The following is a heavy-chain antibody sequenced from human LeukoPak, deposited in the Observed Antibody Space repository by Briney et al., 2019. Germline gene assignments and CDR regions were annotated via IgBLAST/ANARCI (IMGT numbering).Heavy chain of an antibody. J-gene: IGHJ5*02. CDR1: GYTFTGYY. CDR3: ARESGYCSSTSCYPLGNWFDP. Sequence: ASVKVSCKASGYTFTGYYMHWVRQAPGQGLEWMGRIIPILGIANYAQKFQGRVTITADKSTSTAYMELSRLRSDDTAVYYCARESGYCSSTSCYPLGNWFDPWGQGTLVTVSS. D-gene: IGHD2-2*01. CDR2: IIPILGIA. V-gene: IGHV1-69*04.